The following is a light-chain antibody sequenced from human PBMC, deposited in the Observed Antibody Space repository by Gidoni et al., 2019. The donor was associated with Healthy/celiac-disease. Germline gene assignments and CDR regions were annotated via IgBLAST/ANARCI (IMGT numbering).Light chain of an antibody. CDR3: QSADSSGTPYV. J-gene: IGLJ1*01. V-gene: IGLV3-25*03. Sequence: SYELTQPPSVSVSPGQPARITCSGDALPKQYAYWYQQKPGQAPVLVIYTDSERPSGIPERFSGSSSGTTVTLTISGVQAEDEADYYCQSADSSGTPYVFGTGTKVTVL. CDR2: TDS. CDR1: ALPKQY.